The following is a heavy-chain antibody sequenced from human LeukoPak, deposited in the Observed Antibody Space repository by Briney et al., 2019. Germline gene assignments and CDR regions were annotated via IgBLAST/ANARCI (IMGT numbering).Heavy chain of an antibody. J-gene: IGHJ4*02. CDR2: ISPNTEAT. V-gene: IGHV1-2*02. Sequence: ASVKVSCKTSGYTFIDHYIHWVRQAPGQGLEWMGWISPNTEATTYAHNFQGRVTMTRDTSISTAYMELSNLISDDTAMYYCVRLANTSYFRSFDYWGQGTLVTVSP. CDR3: VRLANTSYFRSFDY. D-gene: IGHD3-9*01. CDR1: GYTFIDHY.